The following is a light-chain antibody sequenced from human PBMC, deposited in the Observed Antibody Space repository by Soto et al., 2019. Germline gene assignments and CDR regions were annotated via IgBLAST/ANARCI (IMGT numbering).Light chain of an antibody. V-gene: IGKV1-39*01. CDR3: QQSHRTPYT. CDR2: TAS. CDR1: QSISTY. J-gene: IGKJ2*01. Sequence: DIQMTQSPSSLSASVGDRVTITCRASQSISTYLNWYQQKPGKAPNLLIYTASTLQTGVPSRFTGSGSGKDFTLTVTNMQPEDFATYYCQQSHRTPYTFGQGTKVEIK.